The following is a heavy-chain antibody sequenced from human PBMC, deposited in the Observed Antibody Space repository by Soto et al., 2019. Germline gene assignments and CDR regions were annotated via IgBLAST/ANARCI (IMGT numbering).Heavy chain of an antibody. CDR3: ARAGVGTVVVPAATINYYYYYMDV. V-gene: IGHV4-59*01. D-gene: IGHD2-2*01. J-gene: IGHJ6*03. Sequence: SETLSLTCTVSGGSISSYYWSWIRQPPGKGLEWIGYIYYSGSTNYNPSLKSRVTISVDTSKNQFSLKLSSVTAADTAVYYCARAGVGTVVVPAATINYYYYYMDVWGKGTTVTVSS. CDR2: IYYSGST. CDR1: GGSISSYY.